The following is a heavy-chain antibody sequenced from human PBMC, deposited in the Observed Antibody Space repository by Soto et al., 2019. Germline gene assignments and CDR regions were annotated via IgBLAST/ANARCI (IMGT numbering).Heavy chain of an antibody. CDR1: GGFIISDY. J-gene: IGHJ5*02. CDR3: ARDQLEGNWFAP. D-gene: IGHD1-1*01. V-gene: IGHV4-59*12. Sequence: SETLSLTCTVSGGFIISDYWIWIRQPPGQGLEWIGYIYHSGSTYYNPSLKSRVTISVDRSKNQFSLKLSSVTAADTAVYYCARDQLEGNWFAPWGQGTLVTVSS. CDR2: IYHSGST.